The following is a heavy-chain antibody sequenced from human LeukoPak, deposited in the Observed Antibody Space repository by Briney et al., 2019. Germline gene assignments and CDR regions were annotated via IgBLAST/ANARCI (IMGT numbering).Heavy chain of an antibody. CDR1: GFTLNNYC. CDR2: IKQDGSEK. V-gene: IGHV3-7*01. J-gene: IGHJ3*02. D-gene: IGHD3-16*01. CDR3: ARGGRRSYGDDAFDM. Sequence: PGGSLRLSCAPSGFTLNNYCMNWVRQAPGGGVEWVANIKQDGSEKYSVDSVKGRFTISRDNAKNSLYLQMNSLRAEDTAVYYCARGGRRSYGDDAFDMWGQGTMVTVSS.